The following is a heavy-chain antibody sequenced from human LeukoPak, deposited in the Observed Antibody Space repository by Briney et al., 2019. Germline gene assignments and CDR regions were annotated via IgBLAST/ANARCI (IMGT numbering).Heavy chain of an antibody. D-gene: IGHD1-14*01. Sequence: AASVKVSCKASGYTFTSYDINWVRQATGQGLEWMGWMNPNSGNTGYAQKFQGRVTMTRNTSISTAYMELSSLRSDDTAVYYCARGVAGVYFYYYMDVWGKGTTVTVSS. J-gene: IGHJ6*03. CDR2: MNPNSGNT. CDR3: ARGVAGVYFYYYMDV. CDR1: GYTFTSYD. V-gene: IGHV1-8*01.